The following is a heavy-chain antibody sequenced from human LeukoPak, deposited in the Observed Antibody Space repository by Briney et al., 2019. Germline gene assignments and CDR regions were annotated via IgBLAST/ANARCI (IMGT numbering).Heavy chain of an antibody. CDR2: IHTSGGT. CDR1: GGSISSGSYC. V-gene: IGHV4-61*09. CDR3: ARSVEGYCSGGSCYYYYYYMDV. Sequence: SQTLSLTCTVSGGSISSGSYCWSWIRQPAGKGLEWIGHIHTSGGTNYNPSLKSRVTISVDTSKNQFSLKLSSVTAADTAVYYCARSVEGYCSGGSCYYYYYYMDVWGKGTTVTVSS. J-gene: IGHJ6*03. D-gene: IGHD2-15*01.